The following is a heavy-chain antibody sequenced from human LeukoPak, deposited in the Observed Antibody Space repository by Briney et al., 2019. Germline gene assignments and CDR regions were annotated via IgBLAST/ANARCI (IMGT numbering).Heavy chain of an antibody. V-gene: IGHV4-39*01. CDR3: ASRLVGATVDH. CDR1: GGSISSSSYY. CDR2: IYHSGST. D-gene: IGHD1-26*01. J-gene: IGHJ5*02. Sequence: SETLSLTCTVSGGSISSSSYYWGWIRQPPGKGLEWIGSIYHSGSTYYNPSLKSRVTISVDTSKNQFSLKLSSVTAADTAVYYCASRLVGATVDHWGQGTLVTVSS.